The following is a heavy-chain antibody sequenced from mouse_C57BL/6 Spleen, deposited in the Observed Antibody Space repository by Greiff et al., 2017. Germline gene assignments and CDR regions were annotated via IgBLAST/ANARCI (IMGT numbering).Heavy chain of an antibody. J-gene: IGHJ1*03. D-gene: IGHD2-1*01. CDR2: IDPSDSET. CDR3: ARKEYYGNVHWYFDV. V-gene: IGHV1-52*01. CDR1: GYSFTSYC. Sequence: QVQLQQPGAELVRPGSSLKLSCKASGYSFTSYCMHWVKQRPIQGLEWIGNIDPSDSETHYNQKFKDKATLTVDKSSSTAYMQLSSLTSEASVVYYCARKEYYGNVHWYFDVWGTGTTVTVSS.